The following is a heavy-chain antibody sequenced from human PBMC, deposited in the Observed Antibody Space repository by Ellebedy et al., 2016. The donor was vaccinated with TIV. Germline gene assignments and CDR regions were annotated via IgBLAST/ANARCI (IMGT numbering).Heavy chain of an antibody. CDR2: ISYDGTNK. J-gene: IGHJ5*02. D-gene: IGHD2-21*02. Sequence: GESLKISXVGSGFTFSSYAMHWVRQAPGKGLEWVAVISYDGTNKYYADSVRGRFTISRDNSKNTLYLQVNSLRAEDTAVYYCARELAYCSGDCSNWFDPWGQGTLVTVSS. CDR3: ARELAYCSGDCSNWFDP. CDR1: GFTFSSYA. V-gene: IGHV3-30-3*01.